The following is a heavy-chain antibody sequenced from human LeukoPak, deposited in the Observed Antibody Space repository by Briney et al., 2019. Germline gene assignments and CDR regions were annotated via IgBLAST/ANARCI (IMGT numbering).Heavy chain of an antibody. V-gene: IGHV1-18*01. CDR2: ISPYNGDK. CDR1: GYSFSDHG. J-gene: IGHJ4*02. D-gene: IGHD2/OR15-2a*01. Sequence: ASVKVSCKPSGYSFSDHGISWVRQAPGQGLEWMGWISPYNGDKKYAQKVQGRVTMTTDTSTTTAYMEVRSLRSDDTAVYYCARGLRGIRDYWGQGTLVTVSS. CDR3: ARGLRGIRDY.